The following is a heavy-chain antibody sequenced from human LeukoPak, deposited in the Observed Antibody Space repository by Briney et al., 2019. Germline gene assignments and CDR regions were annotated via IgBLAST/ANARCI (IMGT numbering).Heavy chain of an antibody. CDR1: GGSISSYY. CDR3: ARHGASSSPYFDY. CDR2: IYYSGST. J-gene: IGHJ4*02. D-gene: IGHD1-26*01. V-gene: IGHV4-59*08. Sequence: SETLSLTCTVSGGSISSYYWSWIRQPPGKGLEWIGYIYYSGSTNYNPSLKSRVTISVDTSKNQFSLKLSSVTAADTAVYYCARHGASSSPYFDYWGRGTLVTVSS.